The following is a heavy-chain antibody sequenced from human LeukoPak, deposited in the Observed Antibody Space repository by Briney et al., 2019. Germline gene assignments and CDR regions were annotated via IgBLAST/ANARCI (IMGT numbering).Heavy chain of an antibody. J-gene: IGHJ4*02. CDR2: ISGSGGST. D-gene: IGHD4-17*01. V-gene: IGHV3-23*01. CDR3: AKVYLFNDYEGGYFDY. CDR1: GFTFSSYA. Sequence: GGSLRLSCAASGFTFSSYAMSWVRQAPGKGLEWVSAISGSGGSTYYADSVKGRFTISRDNSKNTLYLQMNSLRAEDTAVYYCAKVYLFNDYEGGYFDYWGQGTLVAVSS.